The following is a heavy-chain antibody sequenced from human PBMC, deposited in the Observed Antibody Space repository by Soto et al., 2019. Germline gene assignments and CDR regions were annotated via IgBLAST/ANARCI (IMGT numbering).Heavy chain of an antibody. CDR3: AKSGGRIVVVVAATVDS. D-gene: IGHD2-15*01. V-gene: IGHV3-30*18. Sequence: GGSLRLSCAASGFTFSSYGMHWVRQAPGKGLEWVAVISYDGSNKYYADSVKGRFTISRDNSKNTLYLQMNSLRAEDTAVYYCAKSGGRIVVVVAATVDSWGQGTLVTVSS. CDR2: ISYDGSNK. J-gene: IGHJ4*02. CDR1: GFTFSSYG.